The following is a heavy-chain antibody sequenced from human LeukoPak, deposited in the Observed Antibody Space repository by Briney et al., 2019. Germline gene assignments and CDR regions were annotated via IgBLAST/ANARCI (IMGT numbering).Heavy chain of an antibody. Sequence: GGSLRLSCAASGFTSSRNWMLWVRQAPGKGLVWVSRINSDGSSTTYADSVKGRFTTSRDNTKNTLYLQMDSLRAEDTAVHYYARGIADLDYWGRGALVTVSS. J-gene: IGHJ4*02. CDR1: GFTSSRNW. D-gene: IGHD2-21*01. CDR3: ARGIADLDY. CDR2: INSDGSST. V-gene: IGHV3-74*01.